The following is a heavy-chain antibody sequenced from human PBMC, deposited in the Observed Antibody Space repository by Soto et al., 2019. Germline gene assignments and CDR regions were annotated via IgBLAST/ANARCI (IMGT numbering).Heavy chain of an antibody. J-gene: IGHJ6*03. CDR1: GYTFTSYY. D-gene: IGHD6-6*01. V-gene: IGHV1-46*03. CDR2: INPSGGST. Sequence: GASVKVSCKASGYTFTSYYMHCVRRAPGQGLEWMGIINPSGGSTSYAQKFQGRVTMTRDTSTSTVYMELSSLRSEDTAVYYCARGRGLFSSSSYYYYYYMDVWGKGTTVTVSS. CDR3: ARGRGLFSSSSYYYYYYMDV.